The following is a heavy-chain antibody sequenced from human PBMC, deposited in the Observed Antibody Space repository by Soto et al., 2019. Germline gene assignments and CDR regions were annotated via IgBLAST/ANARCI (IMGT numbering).Heavy chain of an antibody. J-gene: IGHJ6*02. Sequence: SETLSLTCTVSGGSISDGYYWSWIRQHPGKGLEWIGSISYSGGTSYNPSLKSRLTISVDRSKSQFSLNLSSVTAADTAVYYCARDRLMATAGTARHYFGLDVWGQGTTVTVSS. CDR2: ISYSGGT. V-gene: IGHV4-31*03. D-gene: IGHD5-18*01. CDR3: ARDRLMATAGTARHYFGLDV. CDR1: GGSISDGYY.